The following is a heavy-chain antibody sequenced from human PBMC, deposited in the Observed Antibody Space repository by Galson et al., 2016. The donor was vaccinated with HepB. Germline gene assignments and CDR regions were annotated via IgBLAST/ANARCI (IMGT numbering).Heavy chain of an antibody. CDR1: GYSFTSYW. J-gene: IGHJ4*02. Sequence: QSGAEVKKPGESLKISCKGSGYSFTSYWIGWVRQMPGKGLEWMGIIYPDDSDTKYSPSFQGQVTISADRSIGTAYLQWSSLKPSDTAMYYCARLYDSSGFYRYYFDSWGQGTLVTVSS. CDR2: IYPDDSDT. D-gene: IGHD3-22*01. CDR3: ARLYDSSGFYRYYFDS. V-gene: IGHV5-51*01.